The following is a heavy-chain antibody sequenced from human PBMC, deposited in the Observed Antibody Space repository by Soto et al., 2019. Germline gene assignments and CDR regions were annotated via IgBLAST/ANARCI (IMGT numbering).Heavy chain of an antibody. V-gene: IGHV1-69*08. CDR2: IIPILGIA. CDR3: ARDSTSGIDY. J-gene: IGHJ4*02. CDR1: GGSFSSYT. Sequence: QVQLVQSGAEVKKPGSAVKVSCKASGGSFSSYTISWVLQAPRQGLEWMGRIIPILGIANYAQKFQGRVTITADKSTSTAYMELSSLRSEDTAVYYCARDSTSGIDYWGQGTLVTVSS. D-gene: IGHD2-2*01.